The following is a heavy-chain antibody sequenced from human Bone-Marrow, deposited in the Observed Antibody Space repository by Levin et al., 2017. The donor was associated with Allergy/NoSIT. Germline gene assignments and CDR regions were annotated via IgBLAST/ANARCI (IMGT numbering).Heavy chain of an antibody. CDR1: GFTFSDHY. V-gene: IGHV3-72*01. CDR2: IANKGGNYNT. CDR3: ADVGHSYGLDV. D-gene: IGHD5-12*01. Sequence: GGSLRLSCAGSGFTFSDHYIDWVRQAPGKGLEWVGRIANKGGNYNTQYAASMKGRFTISRDDSKNSVYLQMSSLKTEDTAVYYCADVGHSYGLDVWGEGTAVTVSS. J-gene: IGHJ6*04.